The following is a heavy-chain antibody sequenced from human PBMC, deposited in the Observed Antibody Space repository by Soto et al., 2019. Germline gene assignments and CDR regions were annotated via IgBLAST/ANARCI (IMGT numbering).Heavy chain of an antibody. V-gene: IGHV3-21*01. J-gene: IGHJ6*02. CDR2: IISSSSYI. D-gene: IGHD5-18*01. Sequence: GGSLRLSCAASGFTFSSYSMNWVRQAPGKGLEWVSSIISSSSYIYYADSVKGRFTISRDNAKNSLYLQMNSLRAEDTAVYYCAREGYSYGPDYYGMDVWGQGTTVTVSS. CDR1: GFTFSSYS. CDR3: AREGYSYGPDYYGMDV.